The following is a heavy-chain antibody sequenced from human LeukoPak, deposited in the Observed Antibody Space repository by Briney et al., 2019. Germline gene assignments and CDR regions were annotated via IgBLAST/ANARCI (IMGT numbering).Heavy chain of an antibody. J-gene: IGHJ4*02. CDR2: ISYDGSNK. V-gene: IGHV3-30*04. Sequence: PGGSLRLSCAASGFTFSSYAMHWVRQAPGKGLEWVAVISYDGSNKYYADSVKGRFTISRDNSKNTLYLQMNSLRAEDTAVYYCARRDLELRDDFDYWGQGTLVTVSS. D-gene: IGHD1-7*01. CDR3: ARRDLELRDDFDY. CDR1: GFTFSSYA.